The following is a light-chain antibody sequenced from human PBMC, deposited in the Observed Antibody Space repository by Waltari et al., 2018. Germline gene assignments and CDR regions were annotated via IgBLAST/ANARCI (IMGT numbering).Light chain of an antibody. CDR3: ATWDDSLNGVV. CDR1: DFHIGTSS. V-gene: IGLV1-44*01. CDR2: RNY. Sequence: QSVLTQPPSASAPPGQRVTISCSGSDFHIGTSSVNWYQPVPGAAPKLFIFRNYQRPSGIPDRFSGFKSGTSASVVISGVQSEDAATYHCATWDDSLNGVVFGGGTTLTVL. J-gene: IGLJ3*02.